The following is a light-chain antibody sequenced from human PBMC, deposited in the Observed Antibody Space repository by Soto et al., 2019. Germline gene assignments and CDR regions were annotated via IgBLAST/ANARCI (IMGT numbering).Light chain of an antibody. Sequence: EIVLTQSPAILSLSPGERATLSCRASQSVSNYLAWYQQKPGQAPRLLIYDASNRATGIPARFSGSGSGTDFTLTISTLEPEDFAVYYCQQHINRLSFGGGTKVDIK. CDR1: QSVSNY. CDR2: DAS. J-gene: IGKJ4*01. V-gene: IGKV3-11*01. CDR3: QQHINRLS.